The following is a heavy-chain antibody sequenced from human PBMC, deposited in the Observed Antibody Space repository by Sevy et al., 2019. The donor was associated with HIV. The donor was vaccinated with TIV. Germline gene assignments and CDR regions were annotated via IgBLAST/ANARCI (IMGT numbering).Heavy chain of an antibody. CDR2: IWYDGSNK. CDR3: ARDPDDSSGYRDY. J-gene: IGHJ4*02. V-gene: IGHV3-33*01. CDR1: GFTFSSYG. D-gene: IGHD3-22*01. Sequence: GGSLRLSCAASGFTFSSYGMHWVRQAPGKGLEWVAVIWYDGSNKYYADSVKRRFTISRDNSKNTLYLQMNSLRAEDTAVYYCARDPDDSSGYRDYWGQGTLVTVSS.